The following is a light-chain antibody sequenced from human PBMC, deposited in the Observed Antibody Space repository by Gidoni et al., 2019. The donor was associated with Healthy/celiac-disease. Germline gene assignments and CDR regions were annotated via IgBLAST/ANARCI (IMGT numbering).Light chain of an antibody. CDR1: QSVRSSY. J-gene: IGKJ2*01. Sequence: DIVFTQSPGTLSLSPGERATLSCRASQSVRSSYLAWYQQKPGQAPRLLIYGASSRATGIPDRCSGSGSGTDFTLTISRLEPEDDAVYYCQQYVSSPLYTFGQGTKLEIK. CDR3: QQYVSSPLYT. V-gene: IGKV3-20*01. CDR2: GAS.